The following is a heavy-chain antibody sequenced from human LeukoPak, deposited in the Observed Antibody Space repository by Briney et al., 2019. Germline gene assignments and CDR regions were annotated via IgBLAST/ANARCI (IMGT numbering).Heavy chain of an antibody. V-gene: IGHV4-59*01. D-gene: IGHD3-22*01. CDR3: ARDRRYYDSSGLDY. CDR2: IYYSGST. J-gene: IGHJ4*02. CDR1: GGSISSYY. Sequence: SETLSLTCTVSGGSISSYYWSWIRQPPGKGLEWIGYIYYSGSTNYNPSLKSRVTISVDTSKNQFSLKLSSVTAADTAVYYCARDRRYYDSSGLDYWGQGTLVTVSS.